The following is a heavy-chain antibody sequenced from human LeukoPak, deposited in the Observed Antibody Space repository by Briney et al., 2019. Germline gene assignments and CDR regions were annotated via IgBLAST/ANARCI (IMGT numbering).Heavy chain of an antibody. V-gene: IGHV3-74*01. Sequence: PGGSLRLSCAASGFIFSNYWMHWVRQAPGEELVWVSRMNTDGSTINYADYVKGRFTISRDNAENTLYLQMNSLTTEDTAVYYCATAGKYRFDNWGQGILVTVSS. D-gene: IGHD6-19*01. J-gene: IGHJ5*02. CDR2: MNTDGSTI. CDR1: GFIFSNYW. CDR3: ATAGKYRFDN.